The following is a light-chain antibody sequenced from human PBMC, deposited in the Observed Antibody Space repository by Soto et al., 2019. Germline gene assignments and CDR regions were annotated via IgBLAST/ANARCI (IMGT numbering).Light chain of an antibody. Sequence: QSVLPQPPSASGTPGQRVTISCSGSSSNIGSNTVNWQQQLPGTAPKRLIYSNNQRPSGVPDRFSGSKSGTSASLAISGLQSEDESDYYCAAWEDSLNGYVFGTGIKLTVL. J-gene: IGLJ1*01. V-gene: IGLV1-44*01. CDR2: SNN. CDR1: SSNIGSNT. CDR3: AAWEDSLNGYV.